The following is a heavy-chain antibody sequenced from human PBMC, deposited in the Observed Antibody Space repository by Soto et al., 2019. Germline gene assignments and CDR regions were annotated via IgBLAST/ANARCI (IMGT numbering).Heavy chain of an antibody. CDR1: GYSFTGLD. CDR2: RQPSCGRT. CDR3: ARGVTGGVDY. V-gene: IGHV1-8*01. Sequence: QVQLVQSGAEVREPGSSVKVSCKASGYSFTGLDINWVRQTTGQALEWMGWRQPSCGRTGYAQKCQGRETMTRDTHINTAYMELSSLTSADTAFYYFARGVTGGVDYWGQGTLVTVSS. D-gene: IGHD3-16*01. J-gene: IGHJ4*02.